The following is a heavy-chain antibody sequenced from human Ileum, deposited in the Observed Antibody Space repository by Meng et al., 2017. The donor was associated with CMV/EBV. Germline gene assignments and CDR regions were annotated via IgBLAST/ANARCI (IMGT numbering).Heavy chain of an antibody. CDR2: MYNSGIS. CDR1: GGSITSSDYY. V-gene: IGHV4-30-4*08. Sequence: SGGSITSSDYYWSWVRQSPGKGLEWIGYMYNSGISQYNPSLKSRVTMSVDTSKRQISLKVTSVSAADTAIYYCVRSFVTPPAAYFDSWGQGTLVTVSS. CDR3: VRSFVTPPAAYFDS. D-gene: IGHD6-13*01. J-gene: IGHJ4*02.